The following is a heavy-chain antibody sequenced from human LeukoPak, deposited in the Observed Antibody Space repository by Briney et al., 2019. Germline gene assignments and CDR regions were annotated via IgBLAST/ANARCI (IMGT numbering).Heavy chain of an antibody. V-gene: IGHV3-23*01. CDR3: VKEPRGYSSSFDI. CDR1: GFTFSTCA. Sequence: GGSLRLSCAASGFTFSTCAINWVRQAPGKGLEWVSAISGSGSKTFYADPVKGRFTISRDNPKNTLYLQMNSLRPEDTAVCYCVKEPRGYSSSFDIWGQGTMVTVSS. J-gene: IGHJ3*02. D-gene: IGHD5-18*01. CDR2: ISGSGSKT.